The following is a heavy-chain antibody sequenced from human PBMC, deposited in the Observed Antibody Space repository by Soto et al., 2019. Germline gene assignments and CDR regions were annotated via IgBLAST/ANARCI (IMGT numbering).Heavy chain of an antibody. D-gene: IGHD6-13*01. Sequence: SETLSLTCTVSGGSITSAWWSWIRQSPGKGLEWIAFIHHTGITNYNPSLGSRVTISVATSKNQCSLMLNSVTAADTAVYYCARYGLLVPNIGSYWFDPWGQGTLVTGSS. CDR3: ARYGLLVPNIGSYWFDP. CDR1: GGSITSAW. J-gene: IGHJ5*02. V-gene: IGHV4-59*01. CDR2: IHHTGIT.